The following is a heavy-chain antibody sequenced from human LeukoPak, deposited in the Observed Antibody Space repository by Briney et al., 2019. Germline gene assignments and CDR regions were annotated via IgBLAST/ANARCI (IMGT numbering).Heavy chain of an antibody. V-gene: IGHV3-21*01. CDR3: AKDRDYSGYPKPYYYFYMDV. CDR2: ISSSSSYI. CDR1: GFTFSSYG. J-gene: IGHJ6*03. D-gene: IGHD5-12*01. Sequence: GGTLRLSCAASGFTFSSYGMNWVRQAPGKGLEWVSSISSSSSYIYYADSVKGRFTISRDMSKNTVFLQMNSLRIEDTAVYYCAKDRDYSGYPKPYYYFYMDVWGKGTTVTISS.